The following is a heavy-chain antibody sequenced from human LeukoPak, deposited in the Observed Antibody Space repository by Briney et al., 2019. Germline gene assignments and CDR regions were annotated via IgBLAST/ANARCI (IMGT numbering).Heavy chain of an antibody. V-gene: IGHV3-48*04. J-gene: IGHJ6*03. CDR2: ISSSSSTI. CDR3: ARDFVTIFGVVIGYYYYMDV. Sequence: GGSLRLSCAASGFTFSSYSMNWVRQAPGKGLEWVSYISSSSSTIYYADSVKSRFTISRDNAKNSLYLQMNSLRAEDTAVYYCARDFVTIFGVVIGYYYYMDVWGKGTTVTVSS. D-gene: IGHD3-3*01. CDR1: GFTFSSYS.